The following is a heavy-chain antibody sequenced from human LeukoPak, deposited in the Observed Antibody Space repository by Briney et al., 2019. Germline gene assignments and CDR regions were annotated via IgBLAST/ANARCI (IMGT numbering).Heavy chain of an antibody. CDR1: GFTFSSYS. J-gene: IGHJ4*02. V-gene: IGHV3-64*02. Sequence: GFLRLSCAASGFTFSSYSMHWVRQAPGKGLEYVSAINDRGGRTYYAESVEGRFTISRDNSKNTMYLQMGSLRVDDMAVYYCARVGDNNFFDYWGQGTLVTVSS. D-gene: IGHD2-21*02. CDR2: INDRGGRT. CDR3: ARVGDNNFFDY.